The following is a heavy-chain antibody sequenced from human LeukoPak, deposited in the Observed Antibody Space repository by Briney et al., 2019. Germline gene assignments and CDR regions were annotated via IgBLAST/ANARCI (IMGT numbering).Heavy chain of an antibody. V-gene: IGHV4-38-2*02. CDR2: IYHAGST. D-gene: IGHD6-19*01. CDR3: ARGYNSGWYAY. Sequence: SETLSLTCTVSGYSISSGYYWGWIRQPPGKGLEWIGSIYHAGSTFHNPSLKSRVTISVDTSKNQFSLKVNSVTAADTAVYYCARGYNSGWYAYWGQGTLVTVSS. J-gene: IGHJ4*02. CDR1: GYSISSGYY.